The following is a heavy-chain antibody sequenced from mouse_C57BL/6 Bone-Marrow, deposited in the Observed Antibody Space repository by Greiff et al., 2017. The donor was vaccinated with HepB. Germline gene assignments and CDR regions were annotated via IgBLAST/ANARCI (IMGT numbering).Heavy chain of an antibody. V-gene: IGHV1-42*01. CDR1: GYSFTGYY. Sequence: VQLQQSGPELVKPGASVKISCKASGYSFTGYYMNWVKQSPEKSLEWIGEINPSTGGTTYNQKFKAKATLTVDKSSSTAYMQLKSLTSEDSAVYYCARATVVATDHFYYWGQGTTLTVSS. D-gene: IGHD1-1*01. CDR2: INPSTGGT. J-gene: IGHJ2*01. CDR3: ARATVVATDHFYY.